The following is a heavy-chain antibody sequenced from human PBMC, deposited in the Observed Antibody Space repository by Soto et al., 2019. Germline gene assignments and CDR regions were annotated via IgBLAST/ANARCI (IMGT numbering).Heavy chain of an antibody. Sequence: QVQLVESGGGVVQPGRSLRLSCAASGFTFNSYAMHWVRQAPGKGLEWVAIISYDGSNKYYADSVKGRFTISRDNSKNTLYLQMNCLRAEDTAVYYCARDPLWGTAMVLWYFDLWGRGTLVTVSS. CDR1: GFTFNSYA. CDR2: ISYDGSNK. D-gene: IGHD5-18*01. J-gene: IGHJ2*01. V-gene: IGHV3-30-3*01. CDR3: ARDPLWGTAMVLWYFDL.